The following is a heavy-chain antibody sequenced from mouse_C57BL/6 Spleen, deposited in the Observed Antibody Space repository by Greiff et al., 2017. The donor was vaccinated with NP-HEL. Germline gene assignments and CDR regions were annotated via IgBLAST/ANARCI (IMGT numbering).Heavy chain of an antibody. D-gene: IGHD4-1*01. J-gene: IGHJ3*01. CDR3: TSTGTRETWAWFAY. V-gene: IGHV6-3*01. CDR2: IRLKSDNYAT. Sequence: EVKVEESGGGLVQPGGSMKLSCVASGFTFSNYWMNWVRQSPEKGLEWVAQIRLKSDNYATHYAESVKGRFTISRDDSKSSVYLQMNNLRAEDTGIYYCTSTGTRETWAWFAYWGQGTLVTVSA. CDR1: GFTFSNYW.